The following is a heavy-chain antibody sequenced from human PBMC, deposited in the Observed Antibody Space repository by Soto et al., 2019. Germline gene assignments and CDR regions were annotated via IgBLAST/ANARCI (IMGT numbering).Heavy chain of an antibody. CDR1: GGTFSSYA. D-gene: IGHD3-9*01. CDR2: IIPIFGTA. CDR3: ARGGGPEGPAVDILTLLDY. J-gene: IGHJ4*02. V-gene: IGHV1-69*01. Sequence: QVQLVQSGAEVKKPGSSVKVSCKASGGTFSSYAISWVRQAPGQGLEWMGGIIPIFGTANYAQKFQGRVTISADESTSTAYMELSSLRAEDTAVYYCARGGGPEGPAVDILTLLDYWGQGTLVTVSS.